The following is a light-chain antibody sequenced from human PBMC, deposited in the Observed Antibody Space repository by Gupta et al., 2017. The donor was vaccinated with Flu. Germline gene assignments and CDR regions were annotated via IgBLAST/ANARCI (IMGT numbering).Light chain of an antibody. J-gene: IGKJ4*01. Sequence: DIPMTQSPSSLSASVGDRVTITCRASQSISSYLNWYQQKPGKAPKLLIYAASSVQSGVPSRFSGSGSGTDFTLTISRLQPEDFATYHCQQSYSSPLTFGGGTKVEIK. CDR3: QQSYSSPLT. CDR2: AAS. V-gene: IGKV1-39*01. CDR1: QSISSY.